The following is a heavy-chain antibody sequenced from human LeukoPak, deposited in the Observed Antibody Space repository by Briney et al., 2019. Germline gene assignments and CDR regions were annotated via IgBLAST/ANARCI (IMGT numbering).Heavy chain of an antibody. D-gene: IGHD2-15*01. V-gene: IGHV3-15*01. CDR2: IKSKTDGGTT. CDR3: TTASRIFFVSGY. J-gene: IGHJ4*02. Sequence: GGSLRLSCAASGFTFSSYAMHWVRQAPGKGLEWVGRIKSKTDGGTTEYAAPVRGRFTISRDDSKNTLYLQMNSLKTEDTAVYYCTTASRIFFVSGYWGQGTLVTVSS. CDR1: GFTFSSYA.